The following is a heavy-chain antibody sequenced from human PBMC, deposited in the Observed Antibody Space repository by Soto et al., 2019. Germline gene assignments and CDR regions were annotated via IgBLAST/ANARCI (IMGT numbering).Heavy chain of an antibody. CDR3: ARRYGRAFYY. CDR1: GGSVSSYY. J-gene: IGHJ4*02. CDR2: IYYSGST. V-gene: IGHV4-59*08. D-gene: IGHD1-1*01. Sequence: QVQLQESGPGLVKPSETLSLACTVSGGSVSSYYWSWIRQPPGKGLEWIGYIYYSGSTNYNPSLKSRVTISVDTSKNQFSLKLSSVTAADTALYYCARRYGRAFYYSGQGTLVTVSS.